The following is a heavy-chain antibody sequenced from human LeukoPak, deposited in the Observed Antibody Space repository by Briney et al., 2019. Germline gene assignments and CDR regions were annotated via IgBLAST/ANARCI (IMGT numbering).Heavy chain of an antibody. D-gene: IGHD6-13*01. CDR2: INHSGST. CDR1: GGSFSGYY. V-gene: IGHV4-34*01. J-gene: IGHJ5*02. CDR3: ARVGSSSWYTEGWFDP. Sequence: SETLSLTCAVYGGSFSGYYWSWIRQPPGKGLEWIGEINHSGSTNYNPSLKSRVTISVDTSKNQFSLKLSSVTAADTAVYYCARVGSSSWYTEGWFDPWGQGTLVTVSS.